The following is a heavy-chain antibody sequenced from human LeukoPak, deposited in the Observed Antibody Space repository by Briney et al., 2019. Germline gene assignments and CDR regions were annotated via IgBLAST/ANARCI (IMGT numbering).Heavy chain of an antibody. V-gene: IGHV3-73*01. D-gene: IGHD2-2*01. CDR1: GFTFRDSP. Sequence: GGSLKLSCVASGFTFRDSPIHWVRLAPGKGLEWVAHIRGKRDNYATAYAASVKDRFAISRDNSENTAFLQMNSLKTDDTAVYFCARQTVSCHDYWGRGTLVTVSS. J-gene: IGHJ4*02. CDR2: IRGKRDNYAT. CDR3: ARQTVSCHDY.